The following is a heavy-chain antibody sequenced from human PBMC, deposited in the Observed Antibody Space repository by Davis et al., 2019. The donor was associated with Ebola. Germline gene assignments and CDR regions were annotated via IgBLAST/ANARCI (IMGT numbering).Heavy chain of an antibody. CDR1: RFTFSNYS. Sequence: GESLKISCAASRFTFSNYSMNWVRQAPGKGLEWVSYISSSNTTYYADPVKGRFTISRDNAKNTLYLQMNSLRDEDTAVYYCAREWAVGATGYDYWGQGALVTVSS. D-gene: IGHD1-26*01. J-gene: IGHJ4*02. CDR2: ISSSNTT. V-gene: IGHV3-48*02. CDR3: AREWAVGATGYDY.